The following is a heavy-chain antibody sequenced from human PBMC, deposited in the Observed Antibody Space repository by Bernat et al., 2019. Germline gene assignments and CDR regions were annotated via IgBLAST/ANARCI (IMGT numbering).Heavy chain of an antibody. V-gene: IGHV3-21*01. D-gene: IGHD6-13*01. CDR2: ISSSSSYI. CDR1: GFTFSSYS. Sequence: EVQLVESGGGLVKPGGSLRLSCAASGFTFSSYSMNWVRQAPGKGLEWVSSISSSSSYISYADSVKGRFNISSDNAKNSLYLQMNSLRAEDTAVYYCARATIAAAGTGDAFDIWGQGTMVTVSS. J-gene: IGHJ3*02. CDR3: ARATIAAAGTGDAFDI.